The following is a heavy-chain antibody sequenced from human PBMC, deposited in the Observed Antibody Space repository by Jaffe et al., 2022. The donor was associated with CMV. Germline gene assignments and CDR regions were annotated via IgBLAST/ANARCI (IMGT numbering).Heavy chain of an antibody. CDR3: AREGRGCSGGSCYYYYYMDV. CDR1: GYTFTGYY. Sequence: QVQLVQSGAEVKKPGASVKVSCKASGYTFTGYYMHWVRQAPGQGLEWMGWINPNSGGTNYAQKFQGWVTMTRDTSISTAYMELSRLRSDDTAVYYCAREGRGCSGGSCYYYYYMDVWGKGTTVTVSS. J-gene: IGHJ6*03. CDR2: INPNSGGT. D-gene: IGHD2-15*01. V-gene: IGHV1-2*04.